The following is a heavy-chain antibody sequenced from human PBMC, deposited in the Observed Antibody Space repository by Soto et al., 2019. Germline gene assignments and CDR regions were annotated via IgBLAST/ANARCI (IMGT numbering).Heavy chain of an antibody. J-gene: IGHJ6*02. CDR3: ARDGPGLAAAGFLYYYGMDV. CDR1: GFTFSSYA. D-gene: IGHD6-13*01. CDR2: ISYDGSNK. V-gene: IGHV3-30-3*01. Sequence: GGSLRLSCAASGFTFSSYAMHWVRQAPGKGLEWVAVISYDGSNKYYADSVKGRFTISRDNSKNTLYLQMNSLRAEDTAVYYCARDGPGLAAAGFLYYYGMDVWGQGTTVTSP.